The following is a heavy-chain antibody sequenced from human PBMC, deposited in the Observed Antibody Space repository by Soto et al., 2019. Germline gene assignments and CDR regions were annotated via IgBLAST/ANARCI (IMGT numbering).Heavy chain of an antibody. V-gene: IGHV3-48*02. CDR3: ASSGVRGVAPYYYYGMDV. CDR2: ISSSSSTI. Sequence: GGSLRLSCAASGFTFSSYSMNWVRQAPGKGLEWVSYISSSSSTIYYADSVKGRFTISRDNAKNSLYLQMNSLRDEDTAVYYCASSGVRGVAPYYYYGMDVWGQGTTVTV. J-gene: IGHJ6*02. CDR1: GFTFSSYS. D-gene: IGHD3-10*01.